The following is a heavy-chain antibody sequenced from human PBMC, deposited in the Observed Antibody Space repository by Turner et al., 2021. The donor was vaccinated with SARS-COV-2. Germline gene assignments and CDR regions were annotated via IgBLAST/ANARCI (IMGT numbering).Heavy chain of an antibody. CDR2: INPNSGGT. CDR1: GYTFSGYY. CDR3: ARGPRGYDFWSGYPNWFDP. V-gene: IGHV1-2*02. D-gene: IGHD3-3*01. Sequence: QVQLVQSGAEVKTPGASVTVSCKASGYTFSGYYMHWVRQAPGQGLEWMGWINPNSGGTNYAQKFQGRVTMTSDTSISTAYMERSRLRSDDTAVYYCARGPRGYDFWSGYPNWFDPWGQGTLVTVSS. J-gene: IGHJ5*02.